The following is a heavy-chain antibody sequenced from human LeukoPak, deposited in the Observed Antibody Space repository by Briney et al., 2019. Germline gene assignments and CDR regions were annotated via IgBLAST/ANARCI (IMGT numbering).Heavy chain of an antibody. Sequence: GGSLRLSCTASGFTFSRSWMNWIRQAPGKGLEWVANINPDGDGMRFVDSVKGRFTMSRDNAQSSLRLQMNSLRVEDTAFYYCAAWTDRGYSYWGQGVLVTVYS. V-gene: IGHV3-7*01. CDR3: AAWTDRGYSY. CDR2: INPDGDGM. CDR1: GFTFSRSW. J-gene: IGHJ4*02. D-gene: IGHD5-12*01.